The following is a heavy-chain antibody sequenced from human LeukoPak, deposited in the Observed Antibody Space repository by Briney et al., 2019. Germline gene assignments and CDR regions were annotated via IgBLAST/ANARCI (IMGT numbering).Heavy chain of an antibody. CDR3: ARDTLQPGLIDS. V-gene: IGHV3-21*05. CDR1: GFTFSLYA. J-gene: IGHJ4*02. Sequence: GGSLRLSCAASGFTFSLYAMNWVGQAAGKGREWVSYINDDSSDIHYAGSGRGRFTISRDDARKTLYLQLSSMRVEDTAVYYCARDTLQPGLIDSWGQGTLVTVSS. D-gene: IGHD2-15*01. CDR2: INDDSSDI.